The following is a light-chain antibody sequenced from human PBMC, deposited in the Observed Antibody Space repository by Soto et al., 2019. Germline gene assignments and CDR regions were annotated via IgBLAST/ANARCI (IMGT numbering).Light chain of an antibody. CDR1: SSDVGGYNY. J-gene: IGLJ1*01. CDR3: SSYTSSSPPYV. Sequence: QSALTQPASVSGSPGQSITICCTGTSSDVGGYNYVSWYQQHPGKAPKLMIYDVSNRPSGVSNRFSGSKSGNTASLTISGLQAEDEADYDCSSYTSSSPPYVFGTGTKVTVL. CDR2: DVS. V-gene: IGLV2-14*01.